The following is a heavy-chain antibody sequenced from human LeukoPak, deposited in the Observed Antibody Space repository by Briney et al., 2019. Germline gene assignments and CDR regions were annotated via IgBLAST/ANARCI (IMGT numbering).Heavy chain of an antibody. Sequence: GGSLRLSCAASGFTVSSNYMNWVRQAPGKGLEWVSVIYSGGDTYYADSAKGRFTISRDNSKNMIYLEMSSLKAEDTAVYYCAKERSLEIAVAGTIFDHWGQGTLVTVSS. CDR1: GFTVSSNY. J-gene: IGHJ4*02. D-gene: IGHD6-19*01. CDR2: IYSGGDT. V-gene: IGHV3-66*01. CDR3: AKERSLEIAVAGTIFDH.